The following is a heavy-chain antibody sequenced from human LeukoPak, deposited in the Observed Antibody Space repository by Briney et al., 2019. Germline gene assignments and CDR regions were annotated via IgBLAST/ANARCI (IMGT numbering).Heavy chain of an antibody. CDR1: GYTFTSYD. CDR3: ARIGRDSSSWYEGIAAYYFDY. J-gene: IGHJ4*02. D-gene: IGHD6-13*01. V-gene: IGHV1-8*01. Sequence: ASVKVSCKASGYTFTSYDINWVRQATGHGLEWMGWMNPNSGNTGYAQKFQGRVTMTRNTSISTAYMELSSLRSEDTAVYYCARIGRDSSSWYEGIAAYYFDYWGQGTLVTVSS. CDR2: MNPNSGNT.